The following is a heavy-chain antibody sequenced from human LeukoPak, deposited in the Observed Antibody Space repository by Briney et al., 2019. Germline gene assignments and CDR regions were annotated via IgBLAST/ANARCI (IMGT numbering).Heavy chain of an antibody. Sequence: GSSVKVSCKASGYTFTSYDINWVRQATGQGLEWMGWMNPNSGNTGYAQKFQGRVTITRNTSISTAYMELSSLRSEDTAVYYCASGAVAALPDYWGQGTLVTVSS. J-gene: IGHJ4*02. CDR1: GYTFTSYD. CDR2: MNPNSGNT. V-gene: IGHV1-8*03. D-gene: IGHD2-15*01. CDR3: ASGAVAALPDY.